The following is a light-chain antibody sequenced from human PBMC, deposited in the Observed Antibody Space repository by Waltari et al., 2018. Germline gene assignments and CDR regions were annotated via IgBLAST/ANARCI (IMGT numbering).Light chain of an antibody. J-gene: IGLJ2*01. CDR1: SSDIGSYMY. V-gene: IGLV2-11*01. Sequence: QSALTQPRSVSGSPGQSVTISCSGTSSDIGSYMYVSWYHQHPGKAPRLIIYDIKKRPSGVPDRFSGSKSGNTASLTISGLQPDDGADYFCCSYAGNSMIFGGGTMLTVL. CDR3: CSYAGNSMI. CDR2: DIK.